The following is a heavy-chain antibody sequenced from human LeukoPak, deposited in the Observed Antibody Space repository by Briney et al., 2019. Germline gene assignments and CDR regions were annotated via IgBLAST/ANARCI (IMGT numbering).Heavy chain of an antibody. Sequence: QSGGSLRLSCAASGLIVSNYWMSWVRQAPGKGLEWVATISYDGSNEYYADSVKGRFTISRDNSKNTLYLQMNSLRAEDAAVFYCARAHEYIPMIVSGYWGQGTLVSVSS. CDR2: ISYDGSNE. J-gene: IGHJ4*02. CDR1: GLIVSNYW. V-gene: IGHV3-30*03. D-gene: IGHD3-22*01. CDR3: ARAHEYIPMIVSGY.